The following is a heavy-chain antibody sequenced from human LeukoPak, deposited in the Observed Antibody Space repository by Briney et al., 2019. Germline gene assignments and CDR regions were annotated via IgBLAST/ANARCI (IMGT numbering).Heavy chain of an antibody. V-gene: IGHV3-30*18. Sequence: PGGSLRLSCAASGFTFSSYGMHWVRQAPGKGLEWVAVISYDGSNKYYADSVKGRFTISRDNSKNTLYLQMNSLRAEDTAVYYCAKADYYDSSDDAFDIWGQGTMVTVSS. CDR2: ISYDGSNK. CDR3: AKADYYDSSDDAFDI. D-gene: IGHD3-22*01. J-gene: IGHJ3*02. CDR1: GFTFSSYG.